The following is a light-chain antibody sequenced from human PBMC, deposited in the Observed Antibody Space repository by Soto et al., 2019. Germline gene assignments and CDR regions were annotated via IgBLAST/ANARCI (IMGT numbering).Light chain of an antibody. J-gene: IGKJ4*01. V-gene: IGKV1-39*01. Sequence: DIQMTQSPSSLSASVGDRVTITCRASQSIISYLNWYQQKPGKAPKLLLYAASSLQSGVPSRFSGSGAGTDFTLTISRLQPEDFATYYCQQSYSTPLTFGGGTKVEIK. CDR1: QSIISY. CDR3: QQSYSTPLT. CDR2: AAS.